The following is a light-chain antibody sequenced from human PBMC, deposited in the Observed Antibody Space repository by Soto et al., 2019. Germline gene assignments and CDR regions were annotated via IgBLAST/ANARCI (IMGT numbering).Light chain of an antibody. CDR3: QQTYSAQQT. CDR1: QSIRSF. CDR2: AAF. J-gene: IGKJ2*01. V-gene: IGKV1-39*01. Sequence: DIQMTQSPSSLSASVGDRVTITCWASQSIRSFLNWYQVKPGKAPKVLIYAAFSLQSGVPSRFSGSGSGTDFTLTISSLQPEDFATYYCQQTYSAQQTFGQGTKLEIK.